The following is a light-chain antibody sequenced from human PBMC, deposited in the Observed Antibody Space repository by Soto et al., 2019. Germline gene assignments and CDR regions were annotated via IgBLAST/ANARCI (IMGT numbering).Light chain of an antibody. CDR3: QQYGSSTT. J-gene: IGKJ1*01. CDR1: QSVSSSY. V-gene: IGKV3-20*01. CDR2: GAS. Sequence: EIVLTQSPGTRSLSPGERATLSCRASQSVSSSYLAWYQQKPGQAPRLLIYGASSRATGIPDRFSGSGSGTDFTLTISRLEPEDFAVYYCQQYGSSTTFGQGTKVE.